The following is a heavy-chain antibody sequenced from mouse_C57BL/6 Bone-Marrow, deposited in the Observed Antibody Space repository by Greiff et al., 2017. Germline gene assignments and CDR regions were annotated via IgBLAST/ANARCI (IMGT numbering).Heavy chain of an antibody. J-gene: IGHJ1*03. D-gene: IGHD2-3*01. Sequence: QVQLQQPGAELVKPGASVKLSCKASGYTFTSYWMQWVKQRPGQGLEWIGEIDPSDSYTNYHQKIKGRATLTVDTSSSTAYMQLSSLTSDDSAVYYCARDGYHWYCDVWGTGTTVTVSS. CDR3: ARDGYHWYCDV. CDR1: GYTFTSYW. CDR2: IDPSDSYT. V-gene: IGHV1-50*01.